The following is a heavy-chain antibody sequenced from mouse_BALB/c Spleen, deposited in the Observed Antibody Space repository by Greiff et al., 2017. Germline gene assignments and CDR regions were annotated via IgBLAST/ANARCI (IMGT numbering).Heavy chain of an antibody. D-gene: IGHD2-1*01. Sequence: EVQVVESGGDLVKPGGSLKLSCAASGFTFSSYGMSWVRQTPDKRLEWVATISSGGSYTYYPDSVKGRFTISRDNAKNTLYLQMSSLKSEDTAMYYCARDGGKDAMDYWGQGTSVTVSS. V-gene: IGHV5-6*01. CDR1: GFTFSSYG. CDR2: ISSGGSYT. CDR3: ARDGGKDAMDY. J-gene: IGHJ4*01.